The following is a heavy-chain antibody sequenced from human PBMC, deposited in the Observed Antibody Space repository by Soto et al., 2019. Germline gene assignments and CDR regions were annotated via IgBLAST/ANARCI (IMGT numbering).Heavy chain of an antibody. V-gene: IGHV3-23*01. CDR3: AKGPWELGSNWFDP. Sequence: QSGGSLRLSCAASRFTFSSYAMGWVRQAPGKGLEWVSSISGGGDNTYYADSVKGRFTISRDNSKNTLYLQMNSLRADDTAVYYCAKGPWELGSNWFDPWGQGTRVTVSS. CDR1: RFTFSSYA. D-gene: IGHD3-10*01. J-gene: IGHJ5*02. CDR2: ISGGGDNT.